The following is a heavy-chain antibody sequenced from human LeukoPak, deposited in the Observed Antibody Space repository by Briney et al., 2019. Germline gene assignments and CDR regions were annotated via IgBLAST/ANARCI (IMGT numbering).Heavy chain of an antibody. J-gene: IGHJ4*02. CDR1: EGTFSSYA. CDR3: AREDCSGGSCYLLCY. Sequence: SVTVSCKASEGTFSSYAISWVRQAPGQGLEWMGGIIPIFGTANYAQKFQGRVTITADESTSTAYMELSSLRSEDTAVYYCAREDCSGGSCYLLCYWGQGTLVTVSS. D-gene: IGHD2-15*01. CDR2: IIPIFGTA. V-gene: IGHV1-69*13.